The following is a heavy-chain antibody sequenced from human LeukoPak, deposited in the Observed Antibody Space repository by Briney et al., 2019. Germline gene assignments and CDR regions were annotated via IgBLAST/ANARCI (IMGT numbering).Heavy chain of an antibody. J-gene: IGHJ6*03. CDR2: IYYSAST. D-gene: IGHD6-6*01. V-gene: IGHV4-39*07. CDR3: ARGAEYYYYYMDV. Sequence: PSETLSLTCTVSGGSISSSSYYWGWIRQPPGKGLEWIGSIYYSASTYYNPSLKSRVTMSVDTSKNQFSLKLSSVTAADTAVYYCARGAEYYYYYMDVWGKGTTVTISS. CDR1: GGSISSSSYY.